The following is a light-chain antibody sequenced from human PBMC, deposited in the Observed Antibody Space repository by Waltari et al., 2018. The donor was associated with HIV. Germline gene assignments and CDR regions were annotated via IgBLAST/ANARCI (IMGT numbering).Light chain of an antibody. Sequence: QSALTQPPSASGSPGQSVTIACTGTSSDVGGYDYVSWYQQHPGKAPKLMIYEVSKRPSGVPDRFSGSKSGNTASLTVSGLQAEDEADYYCSSYAGSGNLLLFGGGTKVTVL. CDR2: EVS. V-gene: IGLV2-8*01. CDR3: SSYAGSGNLLL. CDR1: SSDVGGYDY. J-gene: IGLJ6*01.